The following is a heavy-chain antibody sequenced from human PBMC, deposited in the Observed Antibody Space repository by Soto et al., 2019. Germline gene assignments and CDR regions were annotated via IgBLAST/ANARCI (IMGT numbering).Heavy chain of an antibody. V-gene: IGHV1-18*04. CDR2: ISAYNGNT. CDR3: ARDRRGNDRGGY. J-gene: IGHJ4*02. CDR1: GYTFTSYG. Sequence: QVQLVQSGAEVKKPGASVKVSCKASGYTFTSYGISWVRQAPGQGLEWMGWISAYNGNTNYAQKLQGRVTMTTDTPTSTAYMERRSLRSADTAVYYWARDRRGNDRGGYWGQGTLVTVSS. D-gene: IGHD3-22*01.